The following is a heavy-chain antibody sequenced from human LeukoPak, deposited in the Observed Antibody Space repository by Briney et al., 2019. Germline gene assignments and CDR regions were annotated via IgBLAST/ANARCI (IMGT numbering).Heavy chain of an antibody. Sequence: PGGSLRLSCAASEFAFSSYAMSWVRQAPGKGLEWVSAISGSGGSTYYADSVKGRFTISRDNSKNTLYLQMNSLRAEDTAVYYCAKDHSFGSSWYPFDYWGQGTLVTVSS. CDR3: AKDHSFGSSWYPFDY. D-gene: IGHD6-13*01. J-gene: IGHJ4*02. V-gene: IGHV3-23*01. CDR1: EFAFSSYA. CDR2: ISGSGGST.